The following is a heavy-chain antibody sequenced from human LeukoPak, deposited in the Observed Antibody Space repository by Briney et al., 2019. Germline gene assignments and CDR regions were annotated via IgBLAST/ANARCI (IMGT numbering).Heavy chain of an antibody. CDR2: IYYSGST. D-gene: IGHD6-13*01. CDR3: ARQAAGYFDY. Sequence: SETLSLTCTVSGGSISSYYWSWIRQPPGKGLEWIGYIYYSGSTNYNPSLKSRVTISVDTSKNHFSLKVSSVTAADTAVYYWARQAAGYFDYWGQGTLVTVSS. CDR1: GGSISSYY. V-gene: IGHV4-59*08. J-gene: IGHJ4*02.